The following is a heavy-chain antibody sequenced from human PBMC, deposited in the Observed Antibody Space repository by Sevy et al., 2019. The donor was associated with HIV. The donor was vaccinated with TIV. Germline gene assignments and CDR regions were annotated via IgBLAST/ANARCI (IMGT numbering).Heavy chain of an antibody. CDR2: IKTNTDGGTP. J-gene: IGHJ1*01. Sequence: GGSLRLSCTASGFNFSNVWMSWVRQAPGKGLEWVGLIKTNTDGGTPDYAKPVKGRFSISRDDSKNSLYLLMNSLKTEDTAVYYCTTAGSLLQHWGQGSLVTVSS. D-gene: IGHD3-10*01. CDR1: GFNFSNVW. V-gene: IGHV3-15*01. CDR3: TTAGSLLQH.